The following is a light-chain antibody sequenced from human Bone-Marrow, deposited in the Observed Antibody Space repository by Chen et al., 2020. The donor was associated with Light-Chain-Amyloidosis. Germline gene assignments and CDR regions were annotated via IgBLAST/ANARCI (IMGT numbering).Light chain of an antibody. V-gene: IGLV6-57*01. CDR1: SGSIATNY. CDR2: EDH. CDR3: QSYQCSSQGV. J-gene: IGLJ3*02. Sequence: NFMLTQPHSESESPGKTVIISCTRSSGSIATNYVQWYQQRPGSSPTTVIYEDHQRPSGVPDRFSGSIDRSSNSASLTISGLKTEDEADYYCQSYQCSSQGVFGGGTKLTVL.